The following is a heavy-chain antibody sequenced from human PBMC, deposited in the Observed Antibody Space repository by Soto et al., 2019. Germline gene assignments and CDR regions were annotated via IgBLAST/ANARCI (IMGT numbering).Heavy chain of an antibody. CDR3: ARESPRSRYYDRPLDY. CDR2: IYHSGST. CDR1: GGSISSSNW. J-gene: IGHJ4*02. V-gene: IGHV4-4*02. Sequence: SETLSLTCAVSGGSISSSNWWSWVRQPPGKGLEWIGEIYHSGSTNYNPSLKSRVTISVDKSKNQFSLKLSSVTAADTAVYYCARESPRSRYYDRPLDYWGQGTLVTVSS. D-gene: IGHD3-3*01.